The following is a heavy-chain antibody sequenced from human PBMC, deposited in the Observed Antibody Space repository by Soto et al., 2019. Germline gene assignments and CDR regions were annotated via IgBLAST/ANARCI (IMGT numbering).Heavy chain of an antibody. V-gene: IGHV3-48*03. D-gene: IGHD5-18*01. CDR1: GVNIRGYD. CDR2: ISASGSI. CDR3: ARYDGGYSYGRRQYHFDS. J-gene: IGHJ4*02. Sequence: GPKRLRWAASGVNIRGYDMNWISKETGKGLEWVASISASGSIYYADSMKGRFTISRDNAKNSLYLQMNSLRAEDTAVYYCARYDGGYSYGRRQYHFDSWGQGTLVTVSS.